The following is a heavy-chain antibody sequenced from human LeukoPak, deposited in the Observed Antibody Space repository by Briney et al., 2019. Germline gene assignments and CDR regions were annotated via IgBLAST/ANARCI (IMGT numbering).Heavy chain of an antibody. CDR1: GDPISSYY. Sequence: SKTLSLTCTVSGDPISSYYWSWIRQPPGKGLEWIGYIYHSGSTNYNPPLKSRVTISLDTSKKHFSLKLSSVTAADTAVYYCVRGHLVGGWFKYDAFDIWGQGTMVSVSS. V-gene: IGHV4-59*01. D-gene: IGHD6-19*01. CDR3: VRGHLVGGWFKYDAFDI. CDR2: IYHSGST. J-gene: IGHJ3*02.